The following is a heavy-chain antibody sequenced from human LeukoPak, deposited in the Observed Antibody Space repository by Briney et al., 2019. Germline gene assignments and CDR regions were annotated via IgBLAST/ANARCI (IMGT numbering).Heavy chain of an antibody. D-gene: IGHD4-11*01. J-gene: IGHJ4*02. Sequence: GGSLRLSCAASGYTFTGYYMHWVRQAPGQGLEWVGWINPNSGVTNYAQKLQGWVTMTSDTSSNTAYMELSRLKSDDTAVYYCARGSVGARCNYVGARHYYFDYWGQGTLVTVSS. CDR3: ARGSVGARCNYVGARHYYFDY. CDR2: INPNSGVT. V-gene: IGHV1-2*04. CDR1: GYTFTGYY.